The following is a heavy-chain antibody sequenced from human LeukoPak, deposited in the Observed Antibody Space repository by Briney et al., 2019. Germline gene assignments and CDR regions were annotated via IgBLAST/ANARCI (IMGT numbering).Heavy chain of an antibody. CDR1: GGSISSSSYY. D-gene: IGHD1-26*01. CDR2: IYYSGST. Sequence: SETLSLTCTVSGGSISSSSYYWGCIRQPPGKGLEGIGSIYYSGSTYYNPSLKSRVTISVDTSKNQFSLKLSSVTAADTAVYYCARHQQGVGAIIDYWGQGTLVTVSS. CDR3: ARHQQGVGAIIDY. J-gene: IGHJ4*02. V-gene: IGHV4-39*01.